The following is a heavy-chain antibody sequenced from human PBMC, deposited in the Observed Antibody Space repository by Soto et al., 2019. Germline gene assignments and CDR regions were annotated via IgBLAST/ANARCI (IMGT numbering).Heavy chain of an antibody. D-gene: IGHD6-13*01. V-gene: IGHV3-15*07. CDR2: IKSKTDGGTT. CDR1: GFTFSNAW. CDR3: WAAAGTGWFDP. Sequence: EVQLVESGGGLVKPGGSLRLSCAASGFTFSNAWMNWVRQAPGKGLEWVGRIKSKTDGGTTDYAAPVKGRFTISRDNSKNTLYLQMNSLKTEDTAVYYCWAAAGTGWFDPWGQGTLVTVSS. J-gene: IGHJ5*02.